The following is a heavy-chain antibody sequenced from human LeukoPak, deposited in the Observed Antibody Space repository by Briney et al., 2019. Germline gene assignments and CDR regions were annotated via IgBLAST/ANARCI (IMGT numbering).Heavy chain of an antibody. J-gene: IGHJ6*02. CDR3: ARTHQGEAYGSGSYYNLVYYYGMDV. D-gene: IGHD3-10*01. V-gene: IGHV3-21*01. CDR1: GFTFSSYS. Sequence: GGSLRLSCAASGFTFSSYSMNWVRQAPGKGLEWVSSISSSSSYIYYADSVKGRVTISRENAKNSLYLQLNSVRAEDTAVYYCARTHQGEAYGSGSYYNLVYYYGMDVWGQGTTVTVSS. CDR2: ISSSSSYI.